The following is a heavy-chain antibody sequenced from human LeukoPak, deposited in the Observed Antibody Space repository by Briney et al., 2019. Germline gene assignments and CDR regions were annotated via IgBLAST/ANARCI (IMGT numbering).Heavy chain of an antibody. CDR3: ARSQDGSGSYYTPYYYYGMDV. CDR2: ISYDGSDK. CDR1: GFTFSSYA. J-gene: IGHJ6*02. V-gene: IGHV3-30-3*01. Sequence: GGFLRLSCAASGFTFSSYAMHWVRQAPGKGLEWVAVISYDGSDKYYADSVKGRFTISRDNSKNTLYLQMNSLRAEDTAVYYCARSQDGSGSYYTPYYYYGMDVWGQGTTVTVSS. D-gene: IGHD3-10*01.